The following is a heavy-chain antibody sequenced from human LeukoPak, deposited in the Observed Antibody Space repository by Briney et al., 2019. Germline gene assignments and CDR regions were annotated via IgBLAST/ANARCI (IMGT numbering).Heavy chain of an antibody. Sequence: GGSLSLSCAASVFIVSSNYVSWLRQAPGKGLEWVSVIYSGGSTYYADSVKGRFTISRDNSKNTLYLQMNSLRAEDTAVYYCARVVVAPAGTFDAWGQGTLVTVSS. CDR1: VFIVSSNY. CDR3: ARVVVAPAGTFDA. D-gene: IGHD6-13*01. V-gene: IGHV3-53*01. CDR2: IYSGGST. J-gene: IGHJ5*02.